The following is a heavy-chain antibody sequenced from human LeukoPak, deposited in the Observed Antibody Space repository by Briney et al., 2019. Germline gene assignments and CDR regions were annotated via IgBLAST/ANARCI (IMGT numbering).Heavy chain of an antibody. CDR3: ARGSGYDFWGPLDY. J-gene: IGHJ4*02. CDR1: GYTFTGYY. CDR2: INPNSGGT. Sequence: ASVKVSCKASGYTFTGYYMHWVRQAPGQGLEWMGWINPNSGGTNYAQKFQGRVTITRDTSASTAYMELSSLRSEDTAMYYCARGSGYDFWGPLDYWGQGTLVTVSS. D-gene: IGHD3-3*01. V-gene: IGHV1-2*02.